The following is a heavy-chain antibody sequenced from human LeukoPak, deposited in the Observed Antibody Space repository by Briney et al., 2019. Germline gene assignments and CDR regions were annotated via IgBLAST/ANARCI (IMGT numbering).Heavy chain of an antibody. CDR2: ISGSGGST. CDR3: ARDGSLWNTAMVI. Sequence: GGSLRLSCAASGFTFSSYAMSWVRQAPGKGLEWVSAISGSGGSTHYADSVKGRFTISRDNSKNTLYLQMNSLRAEDTAVYYCARDGSLWNTAMVIWGQGTLVTVSS. V-gene: IGHV3-23*01. J-gene: IGHJ4*02. CDR1: GFTFSSYA. D-gene: IGHD5-18*01.